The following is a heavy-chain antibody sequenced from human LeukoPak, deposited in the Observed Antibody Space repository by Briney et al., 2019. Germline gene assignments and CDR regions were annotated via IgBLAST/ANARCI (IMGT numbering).Heavy chain of an antibody. D-gene: IGHD3-22*01. CDR2: IVPIFGTA. CDR3: ARATTYYYDSSGYYPGDY. CDR1: GGTFSSYA. Sequence: SVKVPCKASGGTFSSYAISWVRQAPGQGLEWMGGIVPIFGTANYAQKFQGRVTITADESTSTAYMELSSLRSEDTAVYYCARATTYYYDSSGYYPGDYWGQGTLVTVSS. J-gene: IGHJ4*02. V-gene: IGHV1-69*13.